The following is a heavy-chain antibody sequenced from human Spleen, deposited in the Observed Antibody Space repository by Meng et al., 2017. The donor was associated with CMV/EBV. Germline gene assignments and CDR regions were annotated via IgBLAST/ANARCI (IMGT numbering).Heavy chain of an antibody. CDR1: EFTFSSYA. D-gene: IGHD3-10*01. J-gene: IGHJ4*02. Sequence: QGQVGGVGGGWVQPGRSWGLSCTAFEFTFSSYAMHWVRQAPGKGLEWVAVISYDGSNKYYADSVKGRFTISRDNSKNTLYLQMNSLRAEDTAVYYCASLYPGDYWGQGTLVTVSS. CDR3: ASLYPGDY. V-gene: IGHV3-30-3*01. CDR2: ISYDGSNK.